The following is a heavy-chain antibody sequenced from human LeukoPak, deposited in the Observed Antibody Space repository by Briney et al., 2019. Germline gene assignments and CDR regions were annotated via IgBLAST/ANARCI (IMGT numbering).Heavy chain of an antibody. V-gene: IGHV7-4-1*02. CDR3: ATGGGYRFAY. D-gene: IGHD6-25*01. Sequence: ASVKVSCKASGYSITNYAILWVRQAPGQGLEWMGRINTNTEKSTYAPGFTGRYVFSLDSSVNTAYLQISSLKAEDTALYYCATGGGYRFAYWGQGTLVTVSS. CDR1: GYSITNYA. CDR2: INTNTEKS. J-gene: IGHJ4*02.